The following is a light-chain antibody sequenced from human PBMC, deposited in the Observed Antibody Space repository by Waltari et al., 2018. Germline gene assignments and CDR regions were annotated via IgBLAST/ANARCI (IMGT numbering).Light chain of an antibody. CDR3: QQYNSYSYT. CDR2: DAS. V-gene: IGKV1-5*01. J-gene: IGKJ2*01. Sequence: DIQMTQSPSTLSAPVGDRVPLTCRASQSISSWLAWYQQRPGKAPKVLIYDASRLESGVPSRFSGSGSGTEFTLTISSLQPDDFATYYCQQYNSYSYTFGQGTKLEIK. CDR1: QSISSW.